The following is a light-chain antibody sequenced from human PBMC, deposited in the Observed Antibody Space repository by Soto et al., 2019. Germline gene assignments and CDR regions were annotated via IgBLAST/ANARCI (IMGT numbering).Light chain of an antibody. V-gene: IGLV2-14*01. Sequence: QSALTQPASVSVSPGQSITIPCTGTSSDVGGYNYVSWYQQHPGKAPKLMIYAVTDRPSGVSSRFSGSKSGNTASLTISGLQAEDEADYYCSSYTSSSTIFGTGTKVTVL. CDR1: SSDVGGYNY. J-gene: IGLJ1*01. CDR3: SSYTSSSTI. CDR2: AVT.